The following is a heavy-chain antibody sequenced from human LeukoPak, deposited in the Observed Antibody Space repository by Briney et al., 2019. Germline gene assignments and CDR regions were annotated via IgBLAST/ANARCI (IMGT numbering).Heavy chain of an antibody. CDR1: RFTFSNYW. D-gene: IGHD1-26*01. V-gene: IGHV3-74*01. Sequence: GGSLRLSCAASRFTFSNYWIHWVRQGPGKGLVWVSRISGDGRITRNADSVKGRFFISRDNAKNTLYLQMNSLRAEDTAVYYCARGGSPPEALGDTFDIWGQGTMVTVSS. CDR3: ARGGSPPEALGDTFDI. J-gene: IGHJ3*02. CDR2: ISGDGRIT.